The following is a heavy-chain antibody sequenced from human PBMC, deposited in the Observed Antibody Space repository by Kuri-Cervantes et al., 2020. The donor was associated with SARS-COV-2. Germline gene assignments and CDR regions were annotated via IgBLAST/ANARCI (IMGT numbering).Heavy chain of an antibody. CDR1: GGSISSHY. CDR2: IYSGGST. Sequence: GGSLRLSCTVSGGSISSHYWSWIRQAPGKGLEWVSVIYSGGSTYYADSVKGRFTISRDNSKNTLYLQMNSLRAEDTAVYYCAKEWPTGDGLGLDSWGQGTLVTVSS. J-gene: IGHJ4*02. CDR3: AKEWPTGDGLGLDS. V-gene: IGHV3-53*05. D-gene: IGHD7-27*01.